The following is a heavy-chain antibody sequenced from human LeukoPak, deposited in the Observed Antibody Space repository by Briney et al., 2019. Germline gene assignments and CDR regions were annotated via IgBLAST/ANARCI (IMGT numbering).Heavy chain of an antibody. CDR2: IYISGST. J-gene: IGHJ4*02. CDR3: ARAYCSSTSCYTAYYFDY. D-gene: IGHD2-2*02. Sequence: SEALSLTCTVSGGSFSSGLYYWTWIRQPAGKGLEWIGRIYISGSTNYNPSLKSRVTISVDTSKNQFSLKLSSVTAADTAVYYCARAYCSSTSCYTAYYFDYWGQGTLVTVSS. V-gene: IGHV4-61*10. CDR1: GGSFSSGLYY.